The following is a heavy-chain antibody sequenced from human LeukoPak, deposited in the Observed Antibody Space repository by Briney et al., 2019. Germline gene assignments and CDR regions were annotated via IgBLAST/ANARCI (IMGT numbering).Heavy chain of an antibody. CDR1: GFTLSSDA. J-gene: IGHJ4*02. Sequence: GGSLRVSYAVSGFTLSSDAIWCVRQAPGKGLEWVSTFSGTSSTSYADAVKGRVTISRDNSKNTLYLQLNSLRAEDTAVYYCAKLKHRHHLRYYFDYRGQGALVTVAS. CDR3: AKLKHRHHLRYYFDY. D-gene: IGHD3-16*02. V-gene: IGHV3-23*01. CDR2: FSGTSST.